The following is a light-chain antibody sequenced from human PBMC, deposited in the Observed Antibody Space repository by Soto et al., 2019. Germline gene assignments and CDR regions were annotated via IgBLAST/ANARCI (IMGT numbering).Light chain of an antibody. V-gene: IGKV1-6*01. CDR2: AAS. CDR1: QGVRND. Sequence: AIQLTQSPSSLTASVGDRVTITCRANQGVRNDLAWYQQKPGTAPRLLIYAASTLQSGVSSRFRGGGSGTEFTLTISSLQPEDFATYYCLQDNTYPWTFGQGTKV. J-gene: IGKJ1*01. CDR3: LQDNTYPWT.